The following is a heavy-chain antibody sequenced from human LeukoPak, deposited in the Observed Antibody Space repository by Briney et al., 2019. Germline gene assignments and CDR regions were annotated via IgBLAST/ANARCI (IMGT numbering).Heavy chain of an antibody. V-gene: IGHV3-48*02. CDR3: AGSRYSGSYELDY. CDR1: GFTFSSYS. Sequence: PGGSLRLSCAASGFTFSSYSMNWVRQAPGKGLEWVSYISSSSSTIYYADSVKGRFTISRDNAKNSLYLQMNSLRDEDTAVYYCAGSRYSGSYELDYWGQGTLVTVSS. CDR2: ISSSSSTI. D-gene: IGHD1-26*01. J-gene: IGHJ4*02.